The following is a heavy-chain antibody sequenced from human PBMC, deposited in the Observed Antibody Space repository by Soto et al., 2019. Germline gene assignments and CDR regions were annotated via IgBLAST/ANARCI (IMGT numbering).Heavy chain of an antibody. D-gene: IGHD4-4*01. Sequence: QVQLVQSGAEVKKPGASVKVSCKASGYIFTNYGISWVLQAPGQGLEWMGWMNAYNGNSNYAQKVQGRVTMTTDKSTNTAYMELRSLRSEDTAVYFCARAQTPTEIAYWGQGTLVNVSS. CDR2: MNAYNGNS. V-gene: IGHV1-18*04. J-gene: IGHJ4*02. CDR1: GYIFTNYG. CDR3: ARAQTPTEIAY.